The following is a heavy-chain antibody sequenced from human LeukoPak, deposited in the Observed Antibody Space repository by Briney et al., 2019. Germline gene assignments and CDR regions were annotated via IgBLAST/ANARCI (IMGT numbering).Heavy chain of an antibody. CDR3: ARDGYRSGDSCYGDAFDI. Sequence: GGSLRLSCAASGFPFSSYSMNWVRQAPGKGLEWVSSISSSSTYIYYADSVKGRFTISRDNAKNSLYLQMSSLRAEDTALYYCARDGYRSGDSCYGDAFDIWGQGTMVTVSS. D-gene: IGHD2-15*01. V-gene: IGHV3-21*01. CDR1: GFPFSSYS. J-gene: IGHJ3*02. CDR2: ISSSSTYI.